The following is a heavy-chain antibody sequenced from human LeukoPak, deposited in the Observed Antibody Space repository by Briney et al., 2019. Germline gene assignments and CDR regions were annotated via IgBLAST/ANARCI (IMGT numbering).Heavy chain of an antibody. Sequence: ASVKVSCKASGYTFTGYYMHWVRQAPGRGLEWMGWINPNSGGTNYALKFQGWVTMTRDTSISTAYMELSRLRSDDTAVYYCARAVRWHQYYYGSGPPIFDAFDIWGQGTMVTVSS. CDR1: GYTFTGYY. D-gene: IGHD3-10*01. V-gene: IGHV1-2*04. CDR2: INPNSGGT. J-gene: IGHJ3*02. CDR3: ARAVRWHQYYYGSGPPIFDAFDI.